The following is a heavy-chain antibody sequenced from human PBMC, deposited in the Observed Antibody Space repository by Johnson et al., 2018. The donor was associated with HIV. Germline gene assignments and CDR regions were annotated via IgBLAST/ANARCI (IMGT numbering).Heavy chain of an antibody. CDR1: GFTFSSYG. CDR3: ARDPSSQYSRLTGDFGSFDM. Sequence: QVQLVESGGGVVQPGGSLRLSCAASGFTFSSYGMHWVRQAPGKGLEWVAVILNDGTDQFYADSVKGRFTISRDNSKNTLYLEMYSLRVEDTALYYCARDPSSQYSRLTGDFGSFDMWGQGTMVIVAS. CDR2: ILNDGTDQ. J-gene: IGHJ3*02. V-gene: IGHV3-30*19. D-gene: IGHD7-27*01.